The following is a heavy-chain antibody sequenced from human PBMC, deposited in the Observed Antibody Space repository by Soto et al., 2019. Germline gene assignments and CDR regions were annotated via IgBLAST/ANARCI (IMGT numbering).Heavy chain of an antibody. D-gene: IGHD6-6*01. V-gene: IGHV1-2*02. Sequence: ASVKVSCKASGFSFTGYYIHWLRQAPGQGLEWMGWINAHSGGAEYAQKFQGRVTLTRDTSIATAYLTLTSLTSDDTALYYCAKDLTRQLAYWLDPWGQGTQVTVSS. CDR1: GFSFTGYY. CDR2: INAHSGGA. J-gene: IGHJ5*02. CDR3: AKDLTRQLAYWLDP.